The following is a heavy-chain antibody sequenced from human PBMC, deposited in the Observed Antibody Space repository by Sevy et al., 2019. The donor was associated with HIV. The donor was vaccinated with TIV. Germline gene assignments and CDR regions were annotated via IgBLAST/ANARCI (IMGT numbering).Heavy chain of an antibody. J-gene: IGHJ4*02. CDR3: ARVYCSGGRCCSLAY. V-gene: IGHV1-18*01. Sequence: ASVKVSCKASGYTFTTYGITWVRQAPGQGREWMGWISAFNGDTNYAQKPQGRVTMTTGTSTSTAYMELRSLRSDDTAVCYCARVYCSGGRCCSLAYWGQGTLVTVSS. CDR2: ISAFNGDT. D-gene: IGHD2-15*01. CDR1: GYTFTTYG.